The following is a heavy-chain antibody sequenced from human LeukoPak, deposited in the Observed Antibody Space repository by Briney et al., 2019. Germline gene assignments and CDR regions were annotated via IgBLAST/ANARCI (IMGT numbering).Heavy chain of an antibody. CDR1: GFTFSSYG. J-gene: IGHJ4*02. CDR3: AKEGYGGFGESFPLSYFDY. V-gene: IGHV3-30*18. Sequence: PGGSLRLSCSASGFTFSSYGMHWVRQAPGKGLEWVAVISYDGSNKYYADSVKGRFTISRDNSKNTLYLQMNSLRAEDTAVYYCAKEGYGGFGESFPLSYFDYWGQGTLVTVSS. D-gene: IGHD3-10*01. CDR2: ISYDGSNK.